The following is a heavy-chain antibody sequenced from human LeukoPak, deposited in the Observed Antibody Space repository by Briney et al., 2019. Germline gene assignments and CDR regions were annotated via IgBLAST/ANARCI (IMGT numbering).Heavy chain of an antibody. CDR3: ARDRDPFD. CDR2: INHSGST. Sequence: SETLSLTCAVYGGSFSGYYWSWIRQPPGKGLEWIGEINHSGSTNYNPSLKSRVTISVDTSKNQFSLKLSSVTAADTAVYYCARDRDPFDWGQGTLVTVSS. J-gene: IGHJ4*02. CDR1: GGSFSGYY. V-gene: IGHV4-34*01.